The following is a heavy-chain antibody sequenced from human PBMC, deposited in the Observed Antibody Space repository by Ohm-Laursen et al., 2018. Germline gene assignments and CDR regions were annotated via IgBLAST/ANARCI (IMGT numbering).Heavy chain of an antibody. Sequence: ASVKVSCKVSGYTLTDLSIHWVRQAPGKGLEWMGGFDPEDGETIYAQKFQGRVTMTEDTSTDTAYMELSSLRSEDTAVYYCATFNGDSSGYYLIGAFDIWGQGTMVTVSS. CDR2: FDPEDGET. CDR3: ATFNGDSSGYYLIGAFDI. V-gene: IGHV1-24*01. J-gene: IGHJ3*02. CDR1: GYTLTDLS. D-gene: IGHD3-22*01.